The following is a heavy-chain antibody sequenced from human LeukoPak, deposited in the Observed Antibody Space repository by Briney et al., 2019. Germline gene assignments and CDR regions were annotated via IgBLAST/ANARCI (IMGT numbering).Heavy chain of an antibody. V-gene: IGHV3-48*01. D-gene: IGHD3-3*01. J-gene: IGHJ4*02. Sequence: GGSLRLSCAASGFTLSSYTMNWVRQAPGKGLEWVSYSSWSSSTIYYADSVKGRFTISRDNAKNSLYLQMNSLRAEDTAVYYCARDXPRGDFWSGAGRYYFDYXXQGTXXTVS. CDR1: GFTLSSYT. CDR3: ARDXPRGDFWSGAGRYYFDY. CDR2: SSWSSSTI.